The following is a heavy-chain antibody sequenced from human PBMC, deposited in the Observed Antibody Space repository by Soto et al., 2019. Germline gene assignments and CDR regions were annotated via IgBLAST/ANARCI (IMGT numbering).Heavy chain of an antibody. CDR2: IYHSGST. D-gene: IGHD3-10*01. J-gene: IGHJ4*02. CDR1: GGSFSSGGYY. CDR3: ARPTSFSGHHGY. V-gene: IGHV4-31*03. Sequence: QLQLQESGPGLVKPSQTLSLACTVSGGSFSSGGYYWSWIRQLPGKGLEWIGYIYHSGSTYYNPSLKSRFTISLDTSKNQFSLKLSSVTAADTAVYYCARPTSFSGHHGYWGQGTLVTVSS.